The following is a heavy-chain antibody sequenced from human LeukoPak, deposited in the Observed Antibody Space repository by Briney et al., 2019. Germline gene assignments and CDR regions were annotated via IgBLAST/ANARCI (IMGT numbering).Heavy chain of an antibody. Sequence: NPSETLSLTCTVSGGSISNYYWSWIRQPPGRGLEWIGYVYYSGNTNYNPSLKSRVTISVDTSKNQFSLKLSSVTAADTAVYYCVRCPSQVPLVVVTAQYNWFDPWGQGTLVTVSS. V-gene: IGHV4-59*12. CDR1: GGSISNYY. CDR2: VYYSGNT. D-gene: IGHD2-21*02. J-gene: IGHJ5*02. CDR3: VRCPSQVPLVVVTAQYNWFDP.